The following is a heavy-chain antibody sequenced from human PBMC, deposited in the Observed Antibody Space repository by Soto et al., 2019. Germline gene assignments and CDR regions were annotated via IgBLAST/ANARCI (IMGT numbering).Heavy chain of an antibody. D-gene: IGHD2-15*01. CDR2: VNPSGGST. Sequence: GASVKVSCKASGYTFTSYYRHWVRHAPGQGLEWMGIVNPSGGSTSYTQKFQGRVTMTRDTSTSTVYMELSSLRSEDTAVYYCARDGAVDATNDAFDIWGQGTMVTVSS. J-gene: IGHJ3*02. CDR1: GYTFTSYY. V-gene: IGHV1-46*03. CDR3: ARDGAVDATNDAFDI.